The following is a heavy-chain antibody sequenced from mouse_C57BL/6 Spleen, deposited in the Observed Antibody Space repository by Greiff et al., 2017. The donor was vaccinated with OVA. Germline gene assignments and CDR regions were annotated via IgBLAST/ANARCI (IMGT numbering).Heavy chain of an antibody. CDR2: IDPENGDT. V-gene: IGHV14-4*01. Sequence: VQLKQSGAELVRPGASVKLSCTASGFNIKDDYMHWVKQRPEQGLEWIGWIDPENGDTEYASKFQGKATITADTSSNTAYLQLSSLTSEDTAVYYCNVYYFDYWGQGTTLTVSS. J-gene: IGHJ2*01. CDR1: GFNIKDDY. CDR3: NVYYFDY.